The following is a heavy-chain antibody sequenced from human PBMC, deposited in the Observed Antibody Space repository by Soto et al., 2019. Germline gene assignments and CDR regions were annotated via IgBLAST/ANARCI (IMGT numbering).Heavy chain of an antibody. CDR3: ARDRPGGSGISSSRRFDP. V-gene: IGHV1-24*01. D-gene: IGHD3-10*01. CDR1: GYTLTELS. CDR2: INPEDGDT. Sequence: ASVKVSCKVSGYTLTELSMHWVRQAPGKGLEWMGRINPEDGDTSYAQKFQGRVTMTRNTSTSTVYMELSSLRSEDTAVYYCARDRPGGSGISSSRRFDPWGQGTLVTVS. J-gene: IGHJ5*02.